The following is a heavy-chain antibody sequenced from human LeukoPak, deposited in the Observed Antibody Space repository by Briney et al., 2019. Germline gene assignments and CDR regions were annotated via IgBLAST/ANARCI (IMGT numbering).Heavy chain of an antibody. Sequence: PGGSLRLSCAASGFTFSSYWMDWVRQAPGKGLGWVSAITGSGGSIYYADSVRGRFTISRDNSKNTLYLQMSSLRAEDTAIYYCAHPSTPDYGGLGYWGQGTLVTVSS. CDR3: AHPSTPDYGGLGY. J-gene: IGHJ4*02. CDR1: GFTFSSYW. CDR2: ITGSGGSI. V-gene: IGHV3-23*01. D-gene: IGHD4-17*01.